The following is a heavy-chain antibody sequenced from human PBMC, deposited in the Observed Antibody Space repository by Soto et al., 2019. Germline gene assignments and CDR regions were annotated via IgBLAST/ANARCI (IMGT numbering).Heavy chain of an antibody. J-gene: IGHJ4*02. Sequence: ASVKVSCKASGYTFTSYGISWVRQAPGQGLEWMGWISAYNGNTNYAQKLQGRVTMTTDTSTSTAYMELRSLRSDDTAVYYCARERAIYYSSGYYLDYWGQGTLVTVSS. CDR2: ISAYNGNT. CDR1: GYTFTSYG. CDR3: ARERAIYYSSGYYLDY. V-gene: IGHV1-18*01. D-gene: IGHD3-22*01.